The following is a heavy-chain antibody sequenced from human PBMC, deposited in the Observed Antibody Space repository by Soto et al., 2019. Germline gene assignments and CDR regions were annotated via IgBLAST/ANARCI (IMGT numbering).Heavy chain of an antibody. D-gene: IGHD1-26*01. CDR1: GGTFSSYT. Sequence: QVQLVQSGAEVKKPGSSVKVSCKASGGTFSSYTISWVRQAPGQGLELMGRIIPILGIANYAQKFQGRVTITADKATSTAYMELSSLRSEDTAVYYCARDREGATNSWGQGTLVTVSS. CDR3: ARDREGATNS. V-gene: IGHV1-69*08. CDR2: IIPILGIA. J-gene: IGHJ4*02.